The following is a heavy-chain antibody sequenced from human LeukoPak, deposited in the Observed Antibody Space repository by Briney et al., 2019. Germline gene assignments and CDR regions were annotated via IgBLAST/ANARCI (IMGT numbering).Heavy chain of an antibody. D-gene: IGHD4-11*01. CDR3: AREGLTTVTTPKYYYYYYMDV. Sequence: SETLSLTCTVSGGSISSGDYYWSWIRQPPGKGLEWIGYIYYSGSTYYNPSLKSRVTISVDTSKNQFSLKLSSVTAADTAVYYCAREGLTTVTTPKYYYYYYMDVWGKGTTVTVSS. V-gene: IGHV4-30-4*08. CDR2: IYYSGST. CDR1: GGSISSGDYY. J-gene: IGHJ6*03.